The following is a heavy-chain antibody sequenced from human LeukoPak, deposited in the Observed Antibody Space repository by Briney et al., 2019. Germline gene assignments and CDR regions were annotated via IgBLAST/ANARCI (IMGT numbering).Heavy chain of an antibody. J-gene: IGHJ6*02. CDR2: IWYDGSNK. CDR3: ARDRGITMVRGVPGGSGYYGMDV. Sequence: GRSLRLSCAASGFTFSSYGMHWVRQAPGKGLEWVAVIWYDGSNKYYADSVKGRFTISRDNSKNTLYLQMNSLRAEDTAVYYCARDRGITMVRGVPGGSGYYGMDVWGQGTTVTVSS. V-gene: IGHV3-33*01. CDR1: GFTFSSYG. D-gene: IGHD3-10*01.